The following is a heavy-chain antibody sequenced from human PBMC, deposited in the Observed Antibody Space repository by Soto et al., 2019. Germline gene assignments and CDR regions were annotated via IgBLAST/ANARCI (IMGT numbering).Heavy chain of an antibody. CDR3: ARDICSGGSCYGGFDL. J-gene: IGHJ4*02. CDR1: GFTFSSYT. V-gene: IGHV3-48*01. D-gene: IGHD2-15*01. CDR2: ISSSSSTI. Sequence: GGSLRLSCAASGFTFSSYTMNWVRQAPGKGLEWVSYISSSSSTIYYADSLKGRFTISRDNAKNSLYLQMNSLRAEDTAVYYCARDICSGGSCYGGFDLWGQGTLVTVSS.